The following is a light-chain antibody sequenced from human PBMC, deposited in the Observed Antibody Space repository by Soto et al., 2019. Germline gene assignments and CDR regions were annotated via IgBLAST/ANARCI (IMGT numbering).Light chain of an antibody. V-gene: IGKV1-5*03. CDR1: QSISSW. CDR3: QQYNTYSPWT. J-gene: IGKJ1*01. Sequence: DIQMTQSPSTLSASVGDRVTITCRASQSISSWLAWYQQKPGKAPNLLIYTASYLAVGVPSRFSGSGSGTEFTLTISSLQPDDFATYYCQQYNTYSPWTFGQGTKVEIK. CDR2: TAS.